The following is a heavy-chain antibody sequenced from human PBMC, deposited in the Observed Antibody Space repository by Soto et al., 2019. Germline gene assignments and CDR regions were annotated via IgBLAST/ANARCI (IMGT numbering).Heavy chain of an antibody. CDR1: LVSISSGNW. CDR3: ATKNVPTPGDY. Sequence: QVQLQESGPGLVEPSGTLSLTCAVSLVSISSGNWWSWVRQPPWRGLEYIGGISHSGTTNYNPSLESRVNISLDASKNQFSRRLTSVTAAYTAVYYCATKNVPTPGDYWGQGTLVIVSS. CDR2: ISHSGTT. V-gene: IGHV4-4*02. J-gene: IGHJ4*02.